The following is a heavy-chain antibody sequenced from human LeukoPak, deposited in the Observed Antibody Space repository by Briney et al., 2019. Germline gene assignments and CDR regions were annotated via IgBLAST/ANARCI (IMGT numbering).Heavy chain of an antibody. D-gene: IGHD3-22*01. CDR1: GSTFSSYG. CDR2: IWFDGSNK. J-gene: IGHJ4*02. CDR3: AKDYYESSGYFEY. Sequence: GRSLRLSCAASGSTFSSYGMHWVRQAPGKGLEWVALIWFDGSNKYYADSVKGRFTISRDNSKNTLYLQMNSLRAEDTAVYYCAKDYYESSGYFEYWGQGTLVTVSS. V-gene: IGHV3-33*06.